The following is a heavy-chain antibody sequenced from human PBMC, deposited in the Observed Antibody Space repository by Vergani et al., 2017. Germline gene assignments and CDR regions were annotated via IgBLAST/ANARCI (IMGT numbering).Heavy chain of an antibody. CDR2: IYYSGST. V-gene: IGHV4-31*03. Sequence: QVQLQESGPGLVKPSQTLSLTCTVSGGSISSGGYYWSWIRQHPGKGLEWIGYIYYSGSTYYNPSLKIRVTISVDTSKNQFSLKLSSVTAAETAVYYCARDGAHDIYYYGIDVWGQGTTVTVS. CDR1: GGSISSGGYY. D-gene: IGHD3-9*01. CDR3: ARDGAHDIYYYGIDV. J-gene: IGHJ6*02.